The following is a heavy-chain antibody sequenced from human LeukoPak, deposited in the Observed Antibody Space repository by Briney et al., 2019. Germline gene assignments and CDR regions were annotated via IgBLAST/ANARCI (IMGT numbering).Heavy chain of an antibody. D-gene: IGHD3-10*01. J-gene: IGHJ3*02. Sequence: GGSLRLSCAASGVTFSSYGMHWVRQAPGKGLEWVAVISYGGSNKYYADSVKGRFTISRDNSKNTLYLQMNSLRAEDTAVYYCAKGTMVRGVKDAFDIWGQGTMVTVSS. CDR2: ISYGGSNK. CDR1: GVTFSSYG. V-gene: IGHV3-30*18. CDR3: AKGTMVRGVKDAFDI.